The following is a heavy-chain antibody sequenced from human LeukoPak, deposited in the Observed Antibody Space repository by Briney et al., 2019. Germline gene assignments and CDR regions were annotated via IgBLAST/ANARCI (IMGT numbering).Heavy chain of an antibody. J-gene: IGHJ4*02. CDR1: GFTFSSYA. CDR2: ISYDGSNK. CDR3: ARGAQRNYYGSGSYSKGPFDY. Sequence: GRSLRLSCAASGFTFSSYAMHWVRQAPGKGLEWVAVISYDGSNKYYADSVKGRFTISRDNSKNTLYLQMNSLRAEDTAVYYCARGAQRNYYGSGSYSKGPFDYWGQGTLVTVSS. D-gene: IGHD3-10*01. V-gene: IGHV3-30*04.